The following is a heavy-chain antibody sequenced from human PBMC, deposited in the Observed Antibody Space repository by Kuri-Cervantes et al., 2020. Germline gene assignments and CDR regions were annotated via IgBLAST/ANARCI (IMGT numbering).Heavy chain of an antibody. V-gene: IGHV1-8*01. CDR2: MNPNSGNT. CDR3: ARDHIVLGVDL. J-gene: IGHJ2*01. CDR1: GYTFTSYD. Sequence: ASVKVSCKASGYTFTSYDINWVRQATGQGLEWMGWMNPNSGNTGYAQKFQGRVTMTRNTSISTAYMELSRLRSDDTAVYYCARDHIVLGVDLWGRGTLVTVSS. D-gene: IGHD2-8*01.